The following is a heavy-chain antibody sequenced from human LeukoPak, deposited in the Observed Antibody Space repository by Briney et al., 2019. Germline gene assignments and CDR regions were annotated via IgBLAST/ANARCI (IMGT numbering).Heavy chain of an antibody. J-gene: IGHJ4*02. CDR3: ATSSYSSGWSFDY. V-gene: IGHV1-24*01. CDR1: GYTFTSNY. CDR2: FDPEDGET. D-gene: IGHD6-19*01. Sequence: ASVKVSCKAFGYTFTSNYMHWVRQAPGKGLEWMGGFDPEDGETIYAQKFQGRVTMTEDTSTDTAYMELSSLRSEDTAVYYCATSSYSSGWSFDYWGQGTLVTVSS.